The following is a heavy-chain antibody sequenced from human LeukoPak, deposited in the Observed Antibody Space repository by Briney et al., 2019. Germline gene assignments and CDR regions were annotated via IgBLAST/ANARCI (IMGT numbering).Heavy chain of an antibody. V-gene: IGHV3-23*01. CDR3: AKLKGYLDAFDI. CDR1: GFTFSSYA. Sequence: GGSLRLSCAASGFTFSSYAMSWVRQAPGKGLEWVSAISGSGGSTYYADSVKGRFTISGDNSKNTLYLQMNSLRAEDTAVYYCAKLKGYLDAFDIRGQGTMVTVSS. D-gene: IGHD5-12*01. CDR2: ISGSGGST. J-gene: IGHJ3*02.